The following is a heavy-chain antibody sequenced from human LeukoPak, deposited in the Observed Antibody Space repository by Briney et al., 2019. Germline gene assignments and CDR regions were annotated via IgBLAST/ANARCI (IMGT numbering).Heavy chain of an antibody. D-gene: IGHD3-22*01. CDR2: INPNSGGT. CDR3: ARDFGSGYSGGYYFDY. Sequence: ASVKVPCKASGYTFTGYYMRWVRQAPGQGLEWMGWINPNSGGTNYAQKFQGRVTMTRDTSISTAYMELSRLRSDDTAVYYCARDFGSGYSGGYYFDYWGQGTLVTVSS. V-gene: IGHV1-2*02. J-gene: IGHJ4*02. CDR1: GYTFTGYY.